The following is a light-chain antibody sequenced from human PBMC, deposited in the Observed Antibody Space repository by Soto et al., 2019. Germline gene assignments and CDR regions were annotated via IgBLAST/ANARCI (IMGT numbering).Light chain of an antibody. V-gene: IGLV1-40*01. CDR2: NDD. CDR3: QSYDKSLSGVV. CDR1: SSNIGANYD. J-gene: IGLJ2*01. Sequence: QSVLTQPPSVSGAPGQRVTISCTGSSSNIGANYDVHWYQQFPGTAPKLLISNDDNRPSGVPDRFSGSKSGTSASLAITGLQAEDEADYYCQSYDKSLSGVVFGGGTKVTVL.